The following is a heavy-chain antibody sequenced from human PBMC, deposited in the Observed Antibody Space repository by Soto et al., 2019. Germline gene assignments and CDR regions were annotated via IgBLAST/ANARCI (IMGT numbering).Heavy chain of an antibody. CDR3: AKDAGNEESLFDY. V-gene: IGHV3-23*01. CDR1: GFTFSDFG. Sequence: PGGSLRLSCEASGFTFSDFGMSWVHQIPGKGLEWVSTVNNDGRNTHYADSVEGRFTISRDNSKNTLYLQMGSLRAEDTAIYYCAKDAGNEESLFDYWGQGTLVTVSS. J-gene: IGHJ4*02. CDR2: VNNDGRNT.